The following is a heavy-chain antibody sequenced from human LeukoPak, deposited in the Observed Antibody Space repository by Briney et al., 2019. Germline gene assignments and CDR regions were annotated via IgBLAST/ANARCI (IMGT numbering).Heavy chain of an antibody. CDR2: IYYSGST. V-gene: IGHV4-31*03. CDR1: GGSISSGGYY. J-gene: IGHJ4*02. CDR3: ARDRRDSSGYYLGYYFDY. D-gene: IGHD3-22*01. Sequence: SETLSLTCTVSGGSISSGGYYWSWIRQHPGKGLEWIGYIYYSGSTYYNPSLKSRVTISVDTSKNQFSLKLSSVTAADTAVYYCARDRRDSSGYYLGYYFDYWGQGALVTVSS.